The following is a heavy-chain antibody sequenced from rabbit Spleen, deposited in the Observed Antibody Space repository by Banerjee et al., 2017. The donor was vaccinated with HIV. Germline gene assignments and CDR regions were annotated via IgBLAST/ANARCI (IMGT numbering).Heavy chain of an antibody. Sequence: QAQLVASGGGLVQPGGSLKLSCKASGFVFSSDYDMCWVRQAPGKGLEWIGCLYTGNAKTYYAGWAKGRFTISKASSTTVTLQMTRLTAADTATYFCVREYWYTFNLWGPGTLVTVS. CDR3: VREYWYTFNL. CDR1: GFVFSSDYD. V-gene: IGHV1S45*01. CDR2: LYTGNAKT. J-gene: IGHJ4*01. D-gene: IGHD7-1*01.